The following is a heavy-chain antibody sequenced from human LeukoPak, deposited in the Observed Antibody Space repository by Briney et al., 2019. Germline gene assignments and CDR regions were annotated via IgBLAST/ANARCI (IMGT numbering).Heavy chain of an antibody. CDR1: GYTFTTHD. Sequence: ASVKVSCKASGYTFTTHDINWVRQATGQGLEWLGWMSPNSGDTGYAQKFQGRVTMTSDSSISAAYMELSSLRSEDAAIYYCVRTPPNWGFDYWGQGTLVTVSS. CDR2: MSPNSGDT. D-gene: IGHD7-27*01. J-gene: IGHJ4*02. V-gene: IGHV1-8*01. CDR3: VRTPPNWGFDY.